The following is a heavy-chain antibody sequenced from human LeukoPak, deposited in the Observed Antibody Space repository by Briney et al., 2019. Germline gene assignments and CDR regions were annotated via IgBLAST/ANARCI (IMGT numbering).Heavy chain of an antibody. CDR1: GFTFSNAW. V-gene: IGHV3-15*01. D-gene: IGHD3-22*01. Sequence: NTGGSLRLSCAASGFTFSNAWMSWVRQAPGKGVEWVGRIKSKTDGGTTDYAAPVKGRFTISRDDSKNTLYLQMNSLKTEDTAVYYCTTGLNYYDSSGYYYGGVYFDYWGQGTLVTVSS. CDR3: TTGLNYYDSSGYYYGGVYFDY. CDR2: IKSKTDGGTT. J-gene: IGHJ4*02.